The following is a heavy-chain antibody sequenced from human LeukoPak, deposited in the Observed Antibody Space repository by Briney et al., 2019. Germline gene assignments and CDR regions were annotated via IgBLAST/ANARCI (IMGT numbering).Heavy chain of an antibody. V-gene: IGHV3-23*01. CDR3: AKGPIVGATSWFDP. Sequence: ETLSLTCTVSGGSISSGDYYWSWVRQAPGKGLEWVSAISGSGGSTYYADSVKGRFTISRDNSNNTVYLQMNSLRAEDTAVYYCAKGPIVGATSWFDPWGQGTLVTVSS. D-gene: IGHD1-26*01. CDR1: GGSISSGDYY. CDR2: ISGSGGST. J-gene: IGHJ5*02.